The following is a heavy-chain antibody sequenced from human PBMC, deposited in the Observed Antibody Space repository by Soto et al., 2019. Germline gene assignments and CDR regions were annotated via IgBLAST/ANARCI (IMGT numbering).Heavy chain of an antibody. CDR2: IRKKAYGGTP. J-gene: IGHJ5*02. CDR3: TRCYTDSQLPQLDS. Sequence: QTVGSLRLSCSASGFTFGDYALSWVRQAPGKGLEWVGFIRKKAYGGTPEYAASVNGRFTISRDDSKSIAYLQMSSLKSEDTAIYYCTRCYTDSQLPQLDSWGQGTLVTVSS. V-gene: IGHV3-49*04. D-gene: IGHD2-2*02. CDR1: GFTFGDYA.